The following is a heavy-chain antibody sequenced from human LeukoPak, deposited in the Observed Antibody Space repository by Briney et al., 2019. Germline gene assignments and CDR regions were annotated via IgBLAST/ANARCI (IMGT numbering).Heavy chain of an antibody. D-gene: IGHD3-9*01. CDR2: IYYSGST. CDR1: GASISSYY. Sequence: PSQTLSLTCTLSGASISSYYWSWIRQPPGKGREWIGFIYYSGSTNYNPSLKSRVTISVDTSKNQFSLKLSSVTAADTAVYYCARHRPKWDDILTGYLYYMDVWGKGTTVTVSS. J-gene: IGHJ6*03. CDR3: ARHRPKWDDILTGYLYYMDV. V-gene: IGHV4-59*08.